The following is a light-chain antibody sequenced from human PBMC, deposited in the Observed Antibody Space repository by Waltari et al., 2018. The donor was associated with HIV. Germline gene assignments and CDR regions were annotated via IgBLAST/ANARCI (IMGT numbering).Light chain of an antibody. CDR1: QDISSY. V-gene: IGKV1-9*01. CDR2: TAS. J-gene: IGKJ3*01. CDR3: QQLKSYPVT. Sequence: DIQLTQSPSFLSASVGDRVTITCRASQDISSYLAWYQQKQGKAPKVFIYTASTLQGGVPARFSGSGSGTEFTLTITSLQPEDFATYYCQQLKSYPVTFGPGTKVDLK.